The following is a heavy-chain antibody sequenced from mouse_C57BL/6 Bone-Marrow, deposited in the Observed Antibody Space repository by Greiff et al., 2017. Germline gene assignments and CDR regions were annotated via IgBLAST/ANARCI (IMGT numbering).Heavy chain of an antibody. V-gene: IGHV5-6*01. CDR1: GFTFSSYG. CDR2: ISSGGSYT. CDR3: ARQGVRDYFDY. J-gene: IGHJ2*01. D-gene: IGHD2-14*01. Sequence: EVQGVESGGDLVKPGGSLKLSCAASGFTFSSYGMSWVRQTPDKRLEWVATISSGGSYTYYPDSVKGRFTISRDNAKNTLYLQMSSLKSEDTAMYYCARQGVRDYFDYWGQGTTLTVSS.